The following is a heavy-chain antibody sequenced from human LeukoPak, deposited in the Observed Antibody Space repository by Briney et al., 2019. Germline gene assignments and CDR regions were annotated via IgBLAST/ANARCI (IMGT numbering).Heavy chain of an antibody. CDR2: IYYSGST. Sequence: PSETLSLTCTVSGGSISSSSYYWGWIRQPPGKGLEWIGSIYYSGSTYYNPSLKSRVTISVDTSKNQFSLKLSSVTAADTAVYYCARYAPDDSSGYYLINWFDPWGQGTLVTVSS. CDR3: ARYAPDDSSGYYLINWFDP. CDR1: GGSISSSSYY. V-gene: IGHV4-39*07. J-gene: IGHJ5*02. D-gene: IGHD3-22*01.